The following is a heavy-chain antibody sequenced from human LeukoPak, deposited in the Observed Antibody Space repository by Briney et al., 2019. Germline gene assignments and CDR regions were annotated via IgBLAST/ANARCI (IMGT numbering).Heavy chain of an antibody. V-gene: IGHV1-69*05. CDR1: GGTFSSYA. Sequence: ASVKVSCKASGGTFSSYAVSWVRQAPEQGLEWMGGIIPIFGTANYAQKFQGRVTITTDESTSTAYMELSSLRSEDTAVYYCAVAGVGSYYYYYMDVWGKGTTVTVSS. J-gene: IGHJ6*03. D-gene: IGHD3-10*01. CDR3: AVAGVGSYYYYYMDV. CDR2: IIPIFGTA.